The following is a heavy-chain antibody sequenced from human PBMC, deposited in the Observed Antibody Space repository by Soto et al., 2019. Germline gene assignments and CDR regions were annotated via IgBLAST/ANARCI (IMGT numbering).Heavy chain of an antibody. Sequence: GXSLRLSCAASGFSLSSYSLHWFRQAPGKGLEWVAVISYNGLSQFYADSVRGRLAISRDNAKNTLYLQMNSLRDEDTAVYFCARGGRGLRGAFDIWGQGTRVTVSS. V-gene: IGHV3-30*09. CDR3: ARGGRGLRGAFDI. CDR2: ISYNGLSQ. J-gene: IGHJ3*02. CDR1: GFSLSSYS. D-gene: IGHD2-15*01.